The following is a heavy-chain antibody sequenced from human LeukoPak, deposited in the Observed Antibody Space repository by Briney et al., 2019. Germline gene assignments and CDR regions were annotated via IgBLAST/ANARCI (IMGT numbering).Heavy chain of an antibody. CDR3: ARELFGRYFDWLYYDY. J-gene: IGHJ4*02. V-gene: IGHV3-66*01. Sequence: GGSLRLSCAASGFTVSSNYMSWVRQAPGKGLEWVSVIYSGGSTYYADSVKGRFTISRDNSKNTLYLQMNSLRAEDTAVYYCARELFGRYFDWLYYDYWGQGTLVTVSS. D-gene: IGHD3-9*01. CDR2: IYSGGST. CDR1: GFTVSSNY.